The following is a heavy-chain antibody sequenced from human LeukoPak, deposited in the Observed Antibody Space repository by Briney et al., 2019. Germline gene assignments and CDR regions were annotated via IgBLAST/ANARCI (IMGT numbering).Heavy chain of an antibody. CDR2: ISSSSTI. D-gene: IGHD3-10*01. J-gene: IGHJ4*02. V-gene: IGHV3-48*03. CDR1: GFTFSSYE. CDR3: ARVGGLYGSGSYYPDY. Sequence: GGSLRLSCAASGFTFSSYEMNWVRQAPGKGLEWVSYISSSSTIYYADSVKGRFTISRDNAKNSLYLQMNSLRAEDTAVYYCARVGGLYGSGSYYPDYWGQGTLVTVSS.